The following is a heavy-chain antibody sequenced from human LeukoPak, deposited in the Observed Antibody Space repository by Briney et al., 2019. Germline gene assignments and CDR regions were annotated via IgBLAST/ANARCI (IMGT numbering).Heavy chain of an antibody. V-gene: IGHV1-18*01. CDR2: ISAYNGNT. CDR3: ARDPNPPYDFWSGYPTNYFDY. CDR1: GYTFTSYG. Sequence: ASVKVSCKASGYTFTSYGISWVRQAPGQGLEWMGWISAYNGNTNYAQKFQGRVTMTRDTSISTAYMELSRLRSDDTAVYYCARDPNPPYDFWSGYPTNYFDYWGQGTLVTVSS. J-gene: IGHJ4*02. D-gene: IGHD3-3*01.